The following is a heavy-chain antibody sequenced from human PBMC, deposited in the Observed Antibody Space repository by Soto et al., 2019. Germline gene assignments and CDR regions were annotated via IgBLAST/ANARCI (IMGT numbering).Heavy chain of an antibody. CDR1: GFTFSSYG. Sequence: GGSLRLSCAASGFTFSSYGMHWVRQAPGKGLEWVAVIWYDGSNKYYADSVKGRFTISRDNSKNTLYLQMNSLRAEDTAVYYCARDEDFWSGSQPFDYWGQGTLVTVSS. CDR3: ARDEDFWSGSQPFDY. J-gene: IGHJ4*02. V-gene: IGHV3-33*01. D-gene: IGHD3-3*01. CDR2: IWYDGSNK.